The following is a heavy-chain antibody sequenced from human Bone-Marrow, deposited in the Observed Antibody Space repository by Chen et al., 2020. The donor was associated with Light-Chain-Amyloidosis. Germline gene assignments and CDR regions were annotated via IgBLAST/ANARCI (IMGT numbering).Heavy chain of an antibody. CDR2: IYPDDSDA. CDR3: ARRRDGYNFDY. V-gene: IGHV5-51*01. J-gene: IGHJ4*02. CDR1: GYTFPNYW. D-gene: IGHD5-12*01. Sequence: EVQLEQSGPEVKKPGESLKISCKGSGYTFPNYWIGWVRQMHGKGLEWMGVIYPDDSDAIYSPSFEGQVTISADKSITTAYLQWRCLKASDTAMYYCARRRDGYNFDYWGQGTLVTVSS.